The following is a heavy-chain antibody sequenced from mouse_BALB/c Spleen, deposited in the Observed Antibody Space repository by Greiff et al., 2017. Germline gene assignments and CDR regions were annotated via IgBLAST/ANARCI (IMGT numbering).Heavy chain of an antibody. Sequence: EVMLVESGGGLVKPGGSLKLSCAASGFTFSDYYMYWVRQTPEKRLEWVATISDGGSYTYYPDSVKGRFTISRDNAKNNLYLQMSSLKSEDTAMYYCARGGRYDGAMDYWGQGTSVTVSS. V-gene: IGHV5-4*02. CDR1: GFTFSDYY. J-gene: IGHJ4*01. CDR3: ARGGRYDGAMDY. CDR2: ISDGGSYT. D-gene: IGHD2-14*01.